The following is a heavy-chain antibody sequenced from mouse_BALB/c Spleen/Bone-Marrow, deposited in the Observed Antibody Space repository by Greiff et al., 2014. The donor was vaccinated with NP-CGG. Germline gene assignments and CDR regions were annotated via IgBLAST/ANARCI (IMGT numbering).Heavy chain of an antibody. Sequence: EVQLQQSGAELVKPGASVKLSCTASGFNIKDTYMHWVKQRPEQGLEWIGRIDPANGNTKYDPKFQGKATITTDTSSITAYLQVSSLTSEDTAVYYCASATTATYYAMDYWGQGTSVTVSS. J-gene: IGHJ4*01. CDR1: GFNIKDTY. V-gene: IGHV14-3*02. CDR2: IDPANGNT. D-gene: IGHD1-2*01. CDR3: ASATTATYYAMDY.